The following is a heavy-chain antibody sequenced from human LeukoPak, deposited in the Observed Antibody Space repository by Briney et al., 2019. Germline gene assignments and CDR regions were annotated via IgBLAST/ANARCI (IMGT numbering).Heavy chain of an antibody. V-gene: IGHV1-2*02. Sequence: ASVKVSCKASGYTFTGYYMHWVRQAPGQGLEWMGWINPNSGGTNYAQKFQGRVTMTRDTSISTAYMELSRLRSDDTAVYYCASSPTYSSSWYRIEMGNWFDPWGQGTLVTVSS. CDR2: INPNSGGT. CDR1: GYTFTGYY. D-gene: IGHD6-13*01. J-gene: IGHJ5*02. CDR3: ASSPTYSSSWYRIEMGNWFDP.